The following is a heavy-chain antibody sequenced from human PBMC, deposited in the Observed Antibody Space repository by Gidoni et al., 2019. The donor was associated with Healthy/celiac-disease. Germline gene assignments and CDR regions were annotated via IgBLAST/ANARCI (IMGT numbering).Heavy chain of an antibody. CDR2: IKQDGSEK. D-gene: IGHD3-22*01. Sequence: EVQLVESGGGLVQPGGFLRLSCAASGFTFSSYWMSWVRQAPGKALEWVANIKQDGSEKYYVDSVKGRFTISRDNAKNSLYLQMNSLRAEDTAVYYCARDLGYYDSSGYFDYWGQGTLVTVSS. CDR3: ARDLGYYDSSGYFDY. V-gene: IGHV3-7*01. CDR1: GFTFSSYW. J-gene: IGHJ4*02.